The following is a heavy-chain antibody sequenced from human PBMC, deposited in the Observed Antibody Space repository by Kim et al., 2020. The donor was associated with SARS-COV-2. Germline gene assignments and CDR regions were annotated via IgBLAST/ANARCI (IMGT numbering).Heavy chain of an antibody. D-gene: IGHD3-3*01. Sequence: GGSLRLSCSASGFNFGSFPMHWVRQVPGKGLEWLAVISFDASDTHYADSAMGRFSVSRDNSKDTLFLQMSGLRTEDTAIYYCAKPRFTGAFEIWGLGTMVTASP. V-gene: IGHV3-30-3*02. CDR3: AKPRFTGAFEI. CDR1: GFNFGSFP. J-gene: IGHJ3*02. CDR2: ISFDASDT.